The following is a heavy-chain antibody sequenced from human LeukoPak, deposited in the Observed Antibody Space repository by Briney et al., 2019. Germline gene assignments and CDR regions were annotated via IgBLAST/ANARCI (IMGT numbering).Heavy chain of an antibody. CDR1: GESFSDYF. CDR3: ARTYYYDSSGPHHYYYGLDV. Sequence: SETLSLTCAVYGESFSDYFWSWIRQPPGKGLEWIGEINHSGSTNYNPSLKSRVTISVDTSKNQFFLKLVSLTAADTAVYFCARTYYYDSSGPHHYYYGLDVWGQGTTVTVSS. J-gene: IGHJ6*02. CDR2: INHSGST. D-gene: IGHD3-22*01. V-gene: IGHV4-34*01.